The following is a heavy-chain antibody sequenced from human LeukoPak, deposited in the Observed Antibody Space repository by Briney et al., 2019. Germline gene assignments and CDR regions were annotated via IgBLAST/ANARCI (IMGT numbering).Heavy chain of an antibody. J-gene: IGHJ4*02. V-gene: IGHV3-30*02. CDR2: IRYDGSNK. Sequence: GGSLRLSCAASGFTFSSYGMHWVRQAPGKGLEWVAFIRYDGSNKYYADSVKGRFTISRVNSKNTLYLQMNGLRAEDTAVYYCAASNDGDYDYWGQGTLVTVSS. CDR1: GFTFSSYG. D-gene: IGHD4-17*01. CDR3: AASNDGDYDY.